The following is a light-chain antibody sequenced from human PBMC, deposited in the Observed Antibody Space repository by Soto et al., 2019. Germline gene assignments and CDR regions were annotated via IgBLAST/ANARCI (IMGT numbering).Light chain of an antibody. V-gene: IGKV1-5*01. CDR2: ESS. CDR3: QQYNSPLLT. CDR1: QSISNW. Sequence: EIQMTQSPPTLSASVGDTVTITCRASQSISNWLAWYQQKPGKAPKLLIHESSNLETGVPPRFSGSRSGTEFAHTISSLQPDDFATYYCQQYNSPLLTCRQGTRV. J-gene: IGKJ1*01.